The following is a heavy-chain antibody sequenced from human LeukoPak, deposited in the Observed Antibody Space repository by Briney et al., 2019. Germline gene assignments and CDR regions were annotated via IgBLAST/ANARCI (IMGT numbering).Heavy chain of an antibody. V-gene: IGHV1-2*02. Sequence: ASVKVSCEASGYTFTGYYMHWVRQAPGQGLEWMGWINPNSGGTNYAQKFQGRVTMTRDTSISTAYMELSRLRSDDTAVYYCARHGGYDLRGDFDYWGQGTLVTVSS. D-gene: IGHD5-12*01. CDR1: GYTFTGYY. CDR3: ARHGGYDLRGDFDY. CDR2: INPNSGGT. J-gene: IGHJ4*02.